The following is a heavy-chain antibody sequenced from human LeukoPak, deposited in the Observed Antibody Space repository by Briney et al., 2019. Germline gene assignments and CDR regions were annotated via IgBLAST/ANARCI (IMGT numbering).Heavy chain of an antibody. CDR3: TRDILPGLIAPTLAS. J-gene: IGHJ4*02. CDR2: IKPNSGVT. Sequence: ASVKVSCKASGYAFTAHYMHWVRQAPGQRLEWMGGIKPNSGVTKYAQNFQGRVTLTKDTSSNRAYMEVTSLRSDDTAIYYCTRDILPGLIAPTLASWGQGTLVTVSS. CDR1: GYAFTAHY. V-gene: IGHV1-2*02. D-gene: IGHD3-10*01.